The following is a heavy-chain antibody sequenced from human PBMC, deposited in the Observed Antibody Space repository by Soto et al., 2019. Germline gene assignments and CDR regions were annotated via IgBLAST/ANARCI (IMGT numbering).Heavy chain of an antibody. J-gene: IGHJ3*02. CDR3: TRLPTEWFRTTPFDI. V-gene: IGHV3-49*04. CDR2: IASKTYGATR. Sequence: EVQLVESGGGLIQPGRSLRLSCTGFGFRFSDYAVTWVRQTPGKGLEWVGFIASKTYGATREYAASVKGRFIISRDDPNSIAYLQMNGLKTEDTAVYFCTRLPTEWFRTTPFDIWGQGTRVTVSS. CDR1: GFRFSDYA. D-gene: IGHD2-8*01.